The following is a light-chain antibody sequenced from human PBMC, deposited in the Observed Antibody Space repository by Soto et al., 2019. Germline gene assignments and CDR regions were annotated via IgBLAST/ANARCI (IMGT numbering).Light chain of an antibody. CDR1: QSISNY. Sequence: DIQMTQSPSSLSASAGDRVTITCRASQSISNYLNWFQQKPGQAPNLLIYGASSLQSGVPSRFSGGGSGTDFTLTISSLQPEDFATYYCQQSYSTPWTFGQGTKVEIK. J-gene: IGKJ1*01. CDR2: GAS. CDR3: QQSYSTPWT. V-gene: IGKV1-39*01.